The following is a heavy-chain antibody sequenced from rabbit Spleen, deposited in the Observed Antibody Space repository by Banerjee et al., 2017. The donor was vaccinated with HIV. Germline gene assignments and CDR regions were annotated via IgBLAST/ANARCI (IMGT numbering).Heavy chain of an antibody. CDR3: ARDTGTSFSTYGMDL. J-gene: IGHJ6*01. CDR1: GVSFSSSSY. V-gene: IGHV1S40*01. Sequence: QSLEESGGGLVKPGASLTLTCTASGVSFSSSSYMCWVRQAPGKGLEWIACIDTGSSGATYSATWAKGRFTISKTSSTTVTLQMTSLTAADTATYFCARDTGTSFSTYGMDLWGQGTLVTVS. CDR2: IDTGSSGAT. D-gene: IGHD8-1*01.